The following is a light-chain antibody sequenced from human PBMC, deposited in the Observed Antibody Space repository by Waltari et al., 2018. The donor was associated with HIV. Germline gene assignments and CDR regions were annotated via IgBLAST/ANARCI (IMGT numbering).Light chain of an antibody. CDR3: QQYDNLPLYT. CDR2: DAS. J-gene: IGKJ2*01. CDR1: HDISNY. V-gene: IGKV1-33*01. Sequence: DIQMTQSPSSLSASVGDRVTITCQASHDISNYLNWYQQKLGKAPKLLIYDASNLETGVPSRCSGSGSGTDFTFTISSLQHEDIATYYCQQYDNLPLYTFGQGTKLEIK.